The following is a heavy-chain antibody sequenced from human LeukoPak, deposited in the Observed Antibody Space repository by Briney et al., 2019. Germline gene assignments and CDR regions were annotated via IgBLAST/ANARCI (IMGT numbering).Heavy chain of an antibody. CDR1: GTSISSGSYY. CDR3: ARGNAATRYYFDY. CDR2: IYTSGST. V-gene: IGHV4-61*02. Sequence: KTSETLSLTCTVSGTSISSGSYYWSWIRQPAGKGLEWIGRIYTSGSTNYNPSLKSRVTISVDTSKNQFSLKLSSVTAADTAVYYCARGNAATRYYFDYWGQGTLVTVSS. D-gene: IGHD5-12*01. J-gene: IGHJ4*02.